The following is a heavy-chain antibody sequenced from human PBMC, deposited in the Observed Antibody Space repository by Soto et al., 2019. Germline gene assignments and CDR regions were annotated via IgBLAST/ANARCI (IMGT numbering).Heavy chain of an antibody. CDR1: GYTFTSYY. D-gene: IGHD6-19*01. J-gene: IGHJ6*02. CDR2: INPSGGST. CDR3: ASDPPQWLVRDYYGMDV. Sequence: GASVKVSCKASGYTFTSYYMHWVRQAPGQGLEWMGIINPSGGSTSYAQKFQGRVTMTRDTSTSTVYMELSSLRSEDTAVYYCASDPPQWLVRDYYGMDVWGQGTTVTVSS. V-gene: IGHV1-46*01.